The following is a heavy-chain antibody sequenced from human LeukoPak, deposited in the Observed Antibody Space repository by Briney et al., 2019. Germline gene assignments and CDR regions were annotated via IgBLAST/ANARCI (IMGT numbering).Heavy chain of an antibody. CDR3: ARSETGTTLYYYYMDV. D-gene: IGHD1-1*01. CDR2: INPNSGGT. J-gene: IGHJ6*03. CDR1: GYTFTGYY. Sequence: GASVKVSCKASGYTFTGYYIHWVRQAPGQGLEWVGWINPNSGGTNYAQKFQGRVTKTRDTSISTAYMEVSRLTSDDTAVYYCARSETGTTLYYYYMDVWGTGTTVTVSS. V-gene: IGHV1-2*02.